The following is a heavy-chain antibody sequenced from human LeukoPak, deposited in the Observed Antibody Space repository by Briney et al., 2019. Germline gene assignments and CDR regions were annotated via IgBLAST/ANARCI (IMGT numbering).Heavy chain of an antibody. CDR3: ARVQYSSSSAYYFDY. CDR1: SGSISSSNW. Sequence: SETLSLTCAVSSGSISSSNWWSWVRQPPGRGLEWIGEIYHSGSTNYNPSLKSRVTISLDKSKNQFSLKLTPVTAADTAVYYCARVQYSSSSAYYFDYWGQGTLVTVSS. J-gene: IGHJ4*02. CDR2: IYHSGST. D-gene: IGHD6-6*01. V-gene: IGHV4-4*02.